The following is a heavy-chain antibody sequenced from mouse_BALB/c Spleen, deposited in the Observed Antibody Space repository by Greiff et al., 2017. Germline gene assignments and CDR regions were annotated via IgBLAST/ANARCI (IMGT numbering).Heavy chain of an antibody. Sequence: QVQLKESGAELVRPGTSVKVSCKASGYAFTNYLIEWVKQRPGQGLEWIGVINPGSGGTNYNEKFKGKATLTADKSSSTAYMQLSSLTSDDSAVYFCARRDGYYSAWFAYWGQGTLVTVSA. CDR1: GYAFTNYL. J-gene: IGHJ3*01. CDR3: ARRDGYYSAWFAY. V-gene: IGHV1-54*01. CDR2: INPGSGGT. D-gene: IGHD2-3*01.